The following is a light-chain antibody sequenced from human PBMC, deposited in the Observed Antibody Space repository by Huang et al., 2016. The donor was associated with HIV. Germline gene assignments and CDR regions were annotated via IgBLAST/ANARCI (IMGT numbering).Light chain of an antibody. CDR2: SAS. V-gene: IGKV1-39*01. J-gene: IGKJ2*01. CDR3: QGSLSIPHT. Sequence: DIQMTQSPSSLSASVGDRVTITCRASENIRRYLNWYQQKPGKPPNLLIHSASTLQSGVPERFSGSGAGTDITLTSTSLQPEDFATYYCQGSLSIPHTFGQGTNLEIK. CDR1: ENIRRY.